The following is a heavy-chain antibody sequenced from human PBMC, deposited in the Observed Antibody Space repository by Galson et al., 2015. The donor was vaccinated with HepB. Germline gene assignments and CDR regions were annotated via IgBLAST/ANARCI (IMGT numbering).Heavy chain of an antibody. V-gene: IGHV4-4*07. D-gene: IGHD6-13*01. CDR1: GGSISSYY. Sequence: TLSLTCTVSGGSISSYYWSWIRQPAGKGLEWIGRIYTSGSTNYNPSLKSRVTMSVDTSKNQFSLKLSSVTAADTAVYYCARESSSSWPYYFDYWGQGTLVTVSS. CDR2: IYTSGST. J-gene: IGHJ4*02. CDR3: ARESSSSWPYYFDY.